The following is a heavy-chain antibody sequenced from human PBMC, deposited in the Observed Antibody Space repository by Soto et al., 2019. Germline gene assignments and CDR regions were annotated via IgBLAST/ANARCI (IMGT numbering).Heavy chain of an antibody. CDR3: ARRGTSVFHQDWFDP. V-gene: IGHV1-3*01. Sequence: QVQLVQSGAEVKKTGASVKVSCKASGYSFTPYAMHWVRQAPGQRLEWMGWINAGNGNTKYSQKFQGRVTLTRGISATTAYMELSSLRSEDTAVYYCARRGTSVFHQDWFDPWGQGTLVTVSS. D-gene: IGHD3-16*01. CDR2: INAGNGNT. J-gene: IGHJ5*02. CDR1: GYSFTPYA.